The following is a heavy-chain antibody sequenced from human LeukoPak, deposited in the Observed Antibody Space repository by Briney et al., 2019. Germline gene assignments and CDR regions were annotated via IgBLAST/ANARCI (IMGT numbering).Heavy chain of an antibody. J-gene: IGHJ4*02. CDR3: ARHLDYYGAGSYEY. CDR1: GGSISGYY. Sequence: SETLSLTCSVSGGSISGYYWSWIRQPPGKGLEWIGYIHSTGSADYNASLKSRVTMSVDTSKNQFSLKLASVTAADTAVYYCARHLDYYGAGSYEYWGQGTLVTGAS. D-gene: IGHD3-10*01. CDR2: IHSTGSA. V-gene: IGHV4-59*08.